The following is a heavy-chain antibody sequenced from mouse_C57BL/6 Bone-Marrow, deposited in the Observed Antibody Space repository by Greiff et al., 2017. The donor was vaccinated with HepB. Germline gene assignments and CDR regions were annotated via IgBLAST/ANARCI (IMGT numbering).Heavy chain of an antibody. J-gene: IGHJ2*01. CDR1: GYNFNSYW. Sequence: VQLQQPGAELVMPGASVKLSCKASGYNFNSYWMHWVKQRPGQGLEWIGEIDPSDSYTNYNQKFKGKSTLTVDKSSSTAYMQLSSLTSEDSAVYYCARSGFPDYCGQGTTLTVSS. V-gene: IGHV1-69*01. CDR3: ARSGFPDY. CDR2: IDPSDSYT.